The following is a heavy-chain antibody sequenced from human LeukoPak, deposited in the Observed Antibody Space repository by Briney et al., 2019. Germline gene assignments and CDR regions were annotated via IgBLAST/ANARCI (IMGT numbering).Heavy chain of an antibody. CDR3: AKAPSPVSGWFYYFDY. CDR2: ISYDGSKK. CDR1: GFTFSSYG. V-gene: IGHV3-30*18. J-gene: IGHJ4*02. D-gene: IGHD6-19*01. Sequence: GGSLRLSCAASGFTFSSYGMHWVRQAPGKGLEWVAVISYDGSKKYYADSVKGRFTISRDNSKNTLYLQMNSLRAEDTAVYYCAKAPSPVSGWFYYFDYWGQGTLVTVSS.